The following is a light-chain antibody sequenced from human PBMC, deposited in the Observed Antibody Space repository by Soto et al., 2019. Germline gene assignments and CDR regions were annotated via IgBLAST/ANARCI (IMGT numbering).Light chain of an antibody. J-gene: IGKJ2*01. Sequence: EIVLTQSPGTLSLSPGERATLSCRASQSISSSYLAWYQQKPGQAPRLLIYAASSRATGIPDRFSCSGSGTDFTLTISRLEPEDCAVYYFQQYGSSSYTFGQGTKLEIK. CDR3: QQYGSSSYT. CDR1: QSISSSY. V-gene: IGKV3-20*01. CDR2: AAS.